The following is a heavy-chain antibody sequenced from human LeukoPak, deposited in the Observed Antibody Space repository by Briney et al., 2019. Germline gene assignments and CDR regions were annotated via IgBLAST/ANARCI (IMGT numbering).Heavy chain of an antibody. CDR3: ARDGYQLLPRGGFDP. CDR1: GGSFSGYY. D-gene: IGHD2-2*01. CDR2: INHSGST. V-gene: IGHV4-34*01. Sequence: LETLSLTCAVYGGSFSGYYWSWIRQPPGKGLEWIGEINHSGSTNYNPSLKSRVTISVDTSKNQFSLKLSSVTAADTAVYYCARDGYQLLPRGGFDPWGQGTLVTVSS. J-gene: IGHJ5*02.